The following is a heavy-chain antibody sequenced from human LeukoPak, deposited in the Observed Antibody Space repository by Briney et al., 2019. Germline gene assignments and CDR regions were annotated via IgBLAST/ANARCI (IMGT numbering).Heavy chain of an antibody. CDR3: AREMYDSSGYPYAPYAFDI. Sequence: PSETLSLTCTVSGGSISSYYWSWIRQPPGKGLEWIGYIYYSGSTNYNPSLKSRVTISVDTSKNQFSLKLSSVTAADTAVYYCAREMYDSSGYPYAPYAFDIWGQGTMVTVSS. CDR2: IYYSGST. CDR1: GGSISSYY. V-gene: IGHV4-59*01. J-gene: IGHJ3*02. D-gene: IGHD3-22*01.